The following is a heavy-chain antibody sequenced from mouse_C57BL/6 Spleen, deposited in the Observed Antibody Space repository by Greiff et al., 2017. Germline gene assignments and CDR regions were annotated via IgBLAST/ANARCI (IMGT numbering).Heavy chain of an antibody. CDR3: ARNFPTGYYAMDY. CDR1: GYTFTSYW. D-gene: IGHD1-1*01. CDR2: IHPNSGST. J-gene: IGHJ4*01. V-gene: IGHV1-64*01. Sequence: QVQLQQPGAELVKPGASVKLSCKASGYTFTSYWMHWVKQRPGQGLEWIGMIHPNSGSTNYNEKFKSKATLTVDKSSSTAYMQLSSLTSEDSAVYYCARNFPTGYYAMDYWGQGTSVTVSS.